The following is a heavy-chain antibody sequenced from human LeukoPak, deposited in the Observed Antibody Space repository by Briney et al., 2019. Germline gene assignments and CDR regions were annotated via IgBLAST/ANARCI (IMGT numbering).Heavy chain of an antibody. D-gene: IGHD3-10*01. Sequence: PSETLSLTCAVSGYSISSGYYWGWIRQPPGKGLEWIGSIYHSGSTYYNPSPKSRVTISVDTPKNQFSLKLSSVTAADTAVYYCARVRSAAEVFDYWGQGTLVTVSS. V-gene: IGHV4-38-2*01. J-gene: IGHJ4*02. CDR2: IYHSGST. CDR3: ARVRSAAEVFDY. CDR1: GYSISSGYY.